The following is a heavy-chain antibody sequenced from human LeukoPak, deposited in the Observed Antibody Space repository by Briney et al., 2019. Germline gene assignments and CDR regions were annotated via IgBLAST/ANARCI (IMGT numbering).Heavy chain of an antibody. CDR2: FDPEDGET. D-gene: IGHD5-18*01. V-gene: IGHV1-24*01. CDR1: GYTLTELS. J-gene: IGHJ4*02. Sequence: GASVKVSCKVSGYTLTELSTHWARQAPGKGLEWMGGFDPEDGETIYAQKFQGRVTMTEDTSTDTAYMELSSLRSEDTAVYYCATEVNGYSYGPKFDYWGQGTLVTVSS. CDR3: ATEVNGYSYGPKFDY.